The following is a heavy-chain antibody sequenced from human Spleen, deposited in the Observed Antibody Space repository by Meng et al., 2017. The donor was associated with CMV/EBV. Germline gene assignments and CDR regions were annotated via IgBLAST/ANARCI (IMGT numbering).Heavy chain of an antibody. CDR1: GYTFTGYY. CDR3: ARVGDRYQLLYHFDY. D-gene: IGHD2-2*02. V-gene: IGHV1-2*02. J-gene: IGHJ4*02. Sequence: ASVQVSCKASGYTFTGYYMHWVRQAPGQGLEWMGWINPNSGGTNYAQKFQGRVTMTRDTSISTAYMELSRLRSDDTAVYYCARVGDRYQLLYHFDYWGQGTLVTVSS. CDR2: INPNSGGT.